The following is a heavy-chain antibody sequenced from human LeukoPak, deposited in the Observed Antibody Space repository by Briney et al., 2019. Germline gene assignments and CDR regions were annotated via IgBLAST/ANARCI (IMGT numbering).Heavy chain of an antibody. CDR1: GFTISNYW. CDR2: IYSGGST. V-gene: IGHV3-53*01. Sequence: GGSLRLSCVASGFTISNYWMSWVRQAPGKGLEWVSVIYSGGSTYYADSVKGRFTISRDNSKNTLYLQMNSLRAEDTAVYYCARGAHSYGYYFDYWGQGTLVTVSS. D-gene: IGHD5-18*01. J-gene: IGHJ4*02. CDR3: ARGAHSYGYYFDY.